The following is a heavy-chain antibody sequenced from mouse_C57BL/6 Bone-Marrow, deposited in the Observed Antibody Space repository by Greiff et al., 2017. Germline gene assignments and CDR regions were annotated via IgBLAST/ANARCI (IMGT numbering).Heavy chain of an antibody. J-gene: IGHJ3*01. CDR1: GYTFTSYW. V-gene: IGHV1-69*01. Sequence: QVQLKQPGAELVMPGASVKLSCKASGYTFTSYWMHWVKQRPGQGLEWIGEIDPSDSSTNYNQKFKGKSTLTVDKSSSTAYMQLSSLTSEDSAVYYCSNLLAYWGQGTLVTVSA. CDR2: IDPSDSST. CDR3: SNLLAY.